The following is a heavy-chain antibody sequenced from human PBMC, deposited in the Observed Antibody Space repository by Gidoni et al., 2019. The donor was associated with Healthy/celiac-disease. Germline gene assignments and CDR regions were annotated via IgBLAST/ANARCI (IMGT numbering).Heavy chain of an antibody. J-gene: IGHJ5*02. CDR3: AREGDYGDYVGWFVP. Sequence: VKLSETLSLTCTVSGGSISSYYWSWIRQPPGKGLEWIGYIYYSGSTNYNPSLKSRVTISVDTSKNQFSLKLSSVTAADTAVYYCAREGDYGDYVGWFVPWGQGTLVTVSS. D-gene: IGHD4-17*01. CDR2: IYYSGST. CDR1: GGSISSYY. V-gene: IGHV4-59*01.